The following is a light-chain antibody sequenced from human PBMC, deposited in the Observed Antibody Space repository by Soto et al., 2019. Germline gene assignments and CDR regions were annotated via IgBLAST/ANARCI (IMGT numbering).Light chain of an antibody. CDR2: GIS. Sequence: EIVMTQSPATLSVSPGERATLSCRASQSVSSNLAWYQQKPGQAPRLLMYGISTRATGIPARFSGSGSGTEFTLTISSLQSEDFAIYYCQPHNNCPLTCGGGTKVEIK. CDR1: QSVSSN. V-gene: IGKV3-15*01. CDR3: QPHNNCPLT. J-gene: IGKJ4*02.